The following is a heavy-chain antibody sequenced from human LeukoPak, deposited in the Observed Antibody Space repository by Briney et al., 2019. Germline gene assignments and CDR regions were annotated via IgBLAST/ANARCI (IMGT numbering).Heavy chain of an antibody. CDR3: ARAAENKSYYYDSSGYYRHAFDI. D-gene: IGHD3-22*01. Sequence: PSETLSLTCTVSGGSISSSSYYWGWIRQPPGKGLEWIGSIYYSGSTYYNPSLKSRVTISVDTSKNQFSLKLSSVTAADTAVYYCARAAENKSYYYDSSGYYRHAFDIWGQGTMVTVSS. CDR2: IYYSGST. J-gene: IGHJ3*02. V-gene: IGHV4-39*07. CDR1: GGSISSSSYY.